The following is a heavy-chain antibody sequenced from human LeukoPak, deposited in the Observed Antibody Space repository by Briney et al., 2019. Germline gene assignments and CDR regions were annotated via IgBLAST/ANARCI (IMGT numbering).Heavy chain of an antibody. Sequence: SQTLSLNCAISGDSVSSNSAAWNWIRQSPSRGLEWLGRTYYRSKWYNDYAVSVKSRITINPDTSKNQFSLQLNSVTPEDTAVYYCARAKVWGGSYYGYYYYYGMDVWGQGTTVTVSS. D-gene: IGHD1-26*01. CDR3: ARAKVWGGSYYGYYYYYGMDV. CDR2: TYYRSKWYN. CDR1: GDSVSSNSAA. J-gene: IGHJ6*02. V-gene: IGHV6-1*01.